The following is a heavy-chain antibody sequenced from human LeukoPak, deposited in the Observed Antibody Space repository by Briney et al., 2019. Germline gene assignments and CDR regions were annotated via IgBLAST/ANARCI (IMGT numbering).Heavy chain of an antibody. CDR1: GGSITTYY. Sequence: PSETLSLTCAVSGGSITTYYWTWIRQPPGQALEWIGYIYYTGNTKYNPSLESRVTMSIDTSKNEFSLKIYSVNAAGTAVYFCASGSVVTALDQWGQGTLVTVSS. V-gene: IGHV4-59*01. D-gene: IGHD2-21*02. J-gene: IGHJ4*02. CDR3: ASGSVVTALDQ. CDR2: IYYTGNT.